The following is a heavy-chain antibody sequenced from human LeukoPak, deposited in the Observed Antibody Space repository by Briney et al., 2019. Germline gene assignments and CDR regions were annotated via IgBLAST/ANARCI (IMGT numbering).Heavy chain of an antibody. Sequence: LPGGSLRLSCAASGFTFSNNAMSWVRQAPGKGLEWVSTISGSGGSTYYADSVKGRFTISRDNSKNMLYLQMNSLRVEDTAIYYCAKNVMVKRYIDYWGQGTLVTVSS. CDR2: ISGSGGST. CDR1: GFTFSNNA. D-gene: IGHD5-18*01. CDR3: AKNVMVKRYIDY. J-gene: IGHJ4*02. V-gene: IGHV3-23*01.